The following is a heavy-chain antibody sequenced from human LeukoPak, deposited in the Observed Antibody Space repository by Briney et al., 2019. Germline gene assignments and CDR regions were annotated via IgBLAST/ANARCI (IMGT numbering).Heavy chain of an antibody. J-gene: IGHJ4*02. CDR3: ATLPQGNHGNDY. V-gene: IGHV1-46*01. CDR2: INPSGGST. CDR1: GYTFTNYY. D-gene: IGHD1-14*01. Sequence: ASVKVSCKASGYTFTNYYMHWVRQAPGQGLEWMGIINPSGGSTNYAQKFQGRVTMTRDMSTSTVYMELSSLRSEDTAVYYCATLPQGNHGNDYWGQGTLVTVSS.